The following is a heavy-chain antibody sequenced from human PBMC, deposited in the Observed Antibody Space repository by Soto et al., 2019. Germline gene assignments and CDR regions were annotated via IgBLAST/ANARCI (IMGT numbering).Heavy chain of an antibody. D-gene: IGHD3-10*01. Sequence: PSETLSLTCTVSGGSISSYYWSWIRQPPGKGLEWIGYIYYSGSTNYNPSLKSRVTISVDTSKNQFSLKLSSVTAANTAVYYCARVNLWFGELSGWFDPWGQGTLVTVSS. CDR1: GGSISSYY. V-gene: IGHV4-59*01. CDR2: IYYSGST. J-gene: IGHJ5*02. CDR3: ARVNLWFGELSGWFDP.